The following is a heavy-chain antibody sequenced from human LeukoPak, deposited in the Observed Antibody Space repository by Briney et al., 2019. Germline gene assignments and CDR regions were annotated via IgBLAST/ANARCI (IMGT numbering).Heavy chain of an antibody. CDR1: GGSISSGGYY. CDR3: ARERVFSYYDILTGSDYYGMDV. D-gene: IGHD3-9*01. Sequence: SETLSLTCTVSGGSISSGGYYWSWIRQHPGKGLEWIGYVYYSGSTYYNPSLKSRVTISVDTSKNQFSLKLRSVTAADTAVYYCARERVFSYYDILTGSDYYGMDVWGQGTTVTVSS. V-gene: IGHV4-31*03. CDR2: VYYSGST. J-gene: IGHJ6*02.